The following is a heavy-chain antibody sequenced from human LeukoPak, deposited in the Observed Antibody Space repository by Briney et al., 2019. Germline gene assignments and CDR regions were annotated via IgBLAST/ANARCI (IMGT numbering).Heavy chain of an antibody. CDR2: INPNSGGT. V-gene: IGHV1-2*02. Sequence: ASVKVSCKTSGYSFTDYYMHWVRQAPGQGLEWMGWINPNSGGTSSAQKFQGRVTMTRDTSITTVYMEVSWLASDDTAIYYCARADRLHGGPYLIGPWGQGTLVTVSS. CDR1: GYSFTDYY. CDR3: ARADRLHGGPYLIGP. J-gene: IGHJ5*02. D-gene: IGHD2-21*01.